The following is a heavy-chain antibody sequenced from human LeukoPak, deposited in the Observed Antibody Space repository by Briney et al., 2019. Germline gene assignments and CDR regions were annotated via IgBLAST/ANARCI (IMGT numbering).Heavy chain of an antibody. CDR3: AREGGPYRPLDY. J-gene: IGHJ4*02. CDR2: VNLQGST. Sequence: NPSGTLSLTCGVSGGSITTTNYWTWVRQPPGKGLEWIGEVNLQGSTNYNPSLMGRVAISVDPSENHISLQLTSVTAADTAVYYCAREGGPYRPLDYSGQGTLVTVSS. V-gene: IGHV4-4*02. CDR1: GGSITTTNY.